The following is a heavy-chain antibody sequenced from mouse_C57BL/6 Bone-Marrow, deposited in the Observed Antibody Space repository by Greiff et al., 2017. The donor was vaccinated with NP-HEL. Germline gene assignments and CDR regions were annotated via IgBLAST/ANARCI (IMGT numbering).Heavy chain of an antibody. Sequence: EVMLVESGGGLVKPGGSLKLSCAASGFTFSDYGMHWVRQAPEKGLEWVAYISSGSSTIYYADTVKGRFTISRDNAKNTLFLQMTSLRSEDTAMYYCARGGYYVRFAYWGQGTLVTVSA. CDR2: ISSGSSTI. CDR1: GFTFSDYG. J-gene: IGHJ3*01. D-gene: IGHD2-3*01. CDR3: ARGGYYVRFAY. V-gene: IGHV5-17*01.